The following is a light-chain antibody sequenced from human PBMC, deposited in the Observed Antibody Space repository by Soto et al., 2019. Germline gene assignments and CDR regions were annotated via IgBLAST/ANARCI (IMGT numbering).Light chain of an antibody. CDR3: CSYAGSSSAYV. CDR2: EVS. Sequence: QSALTQPASVSGSPGQSITISCTGTSSDVGSYNVVSWYQQHPGKAPKLLIYEVSKRPSGVSDRFSGSKSGNTASLTISGLQAEDEADYHCCSYAGSSSAYVFGTRTKLTVL. J-gene: IGLJ1*01. V-gene: IGLV2-23*02. CDR1: SSDVGSYNV.